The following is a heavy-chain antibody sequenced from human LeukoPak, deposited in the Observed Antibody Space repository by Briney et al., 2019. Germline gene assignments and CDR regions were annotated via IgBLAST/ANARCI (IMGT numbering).Heavy chain of an antibody. Sequence: SDTLSLTCTVSGGSISSYYWSWTRQPPGKGLEWIGRIYTGGSTNYSPSLKSRVTLSVDTSRNKFSLRLSSVTAADTAVYYCARDGRQYASSWYFDLWGQGTLVIVSS. V-gene: IGHV4-4*07. J-gene: IGHJ4*02. CDR2: IYTGGST. CDR3: ARDGRQYASSWYFDL. D-gene: IGHD6-13*01. CDR1: GGSISSYY.